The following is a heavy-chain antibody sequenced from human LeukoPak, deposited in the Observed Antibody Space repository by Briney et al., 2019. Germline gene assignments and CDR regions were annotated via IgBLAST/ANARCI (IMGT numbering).Heavy chain of an antibody. CDR2: IKEDGSDK. CDR1: GGSISSSNW. D-gene: IGHD3-3*01. CDR3: VRESDVWSGPGIGRPLDV. Sequence: PSGTLSLTCAVSGGSISSSNWWSWVRQPPGKGLEWVANIKEDGSDKQYVDSVRGRFTISRDNAKNSVSLQMDGLRAEDTAVYHCVRESDVWSGPGIGRPLDVWGKGTTVTVSS. V-gene: IGHV3-7*01. J-gene: IGHJ6*04.